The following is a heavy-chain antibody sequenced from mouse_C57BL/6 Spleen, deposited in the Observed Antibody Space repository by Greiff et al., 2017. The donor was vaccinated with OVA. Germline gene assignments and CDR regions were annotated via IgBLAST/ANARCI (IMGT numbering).Heavy chain of an antibody. J-gene: IGHJ4*01. D-gene: IGHD4-1*01. CDR2: IRNKANNHAT. V-gene: IGHV6-6*01. CDR1: GFTFSDAW. Sequence: EVMLVESGGGLVQPGGSMKLSCAASGFTFSDAWMDWVRQSPEKGLEWVAEIRNKANNHATYYAESVKGRFTISRDDSKSSVYLQMNSLRAEDTGIYYCTPLTGPYYYAMDYWGQGTSVTVSS. CDR3: TPLTGPYYYAMDY.